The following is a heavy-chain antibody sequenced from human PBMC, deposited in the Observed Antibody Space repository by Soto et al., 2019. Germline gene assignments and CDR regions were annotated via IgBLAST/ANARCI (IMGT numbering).Heavy chain of an antibody. CDR2: IWYDGSNK. J-gene: IGHJ4*02. Sequence: GGSLRLSCAASGFTFSSYGMHWVRQAPGKGLEWVAVIWYDGSNKYYADSVKGRFTISRDNSKNTLYLQMNSLRAEDTAVYYCARETGTTYYFDYWDQGTLVTVSS. CDR1: GFTFSSYG. V-gene: IGHV3-33*01. CDR3: ARETGTTYYFDY. D-gene: IGHD1-7*01.